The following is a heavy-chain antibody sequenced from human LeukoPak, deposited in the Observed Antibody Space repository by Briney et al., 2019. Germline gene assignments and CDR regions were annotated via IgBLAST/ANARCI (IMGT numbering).Heavy chain of an antibody. CDR3: ARVHDSDWYFDY. CDR1: GYSFTTYY. Sequence: ASVKVSCKASGYSFTTYYMHWVRQAPGQGLEWMGIIKPNGGSTSYAQKFQDRVTMTRDTSTSTVYMELSSLRSEDTAVYYCARVHDSDWYFDYWGQGTLVTVSS. D-gene: IGHD6-19*01. V-gene: IGHV1-46*01. CDR2: IKPNGGST. J-gene: IGHJ4*02.